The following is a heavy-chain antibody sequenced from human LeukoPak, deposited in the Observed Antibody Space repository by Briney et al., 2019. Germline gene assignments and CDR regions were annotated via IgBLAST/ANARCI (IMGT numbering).Heavy chain of an antibody. D-gene: IGHD5-24*01. CDR3: ARDSWPFDY. CDR1: GFTFSTYW. CDR2: IKQDGSEK. Sequence: GGSLRLSCAASGFTFSTYWMSWVRQAPGKGLEWVANIKQDGSEKYYVDSVKGRFTISRDNAKNLLSLQMNSLRAEDTAVYYCARDSWPFDYWGQGTLVTVSS. V-gene: IGHV3-7*01. J-gene: IGHJ4*02.